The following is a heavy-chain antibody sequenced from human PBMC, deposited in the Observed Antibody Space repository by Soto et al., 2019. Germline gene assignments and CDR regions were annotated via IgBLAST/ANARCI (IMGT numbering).Heavy chain of an antibody. CDR2: ISGSGGST. Sequence: PGGSLRLSCAASGFTFSSYAMSWVRQAPGKGLEWVSSISGSGGSTYYADSVKGRFTISRDNSKNTLYLQMNSLRAEDTAVYYCAKAQGAYYYDGSGNVSRSPDYWGQGTLVTVSS. J-gene: IGHJ4*02. D-gene: IGHD3-22*01. V-gene: IGHV3-23*01. CDR3: AKAQGAYYYDGSGNVSRSPDY. CDR1: GFTFSSYA.